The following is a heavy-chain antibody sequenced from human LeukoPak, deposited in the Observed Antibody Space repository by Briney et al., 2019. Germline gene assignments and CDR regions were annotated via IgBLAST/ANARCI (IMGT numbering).Heavy chain of an antibody. CDR2: ISYDGSNK. CDR1: GFTFSSYA. D-gene: IGHD4-17*01. Sequence: GGSLRLSCAASGFTFSSYAMHWVRQAPGKGLEWVAVISYDGSNKYYADSVKGRFTISRDNSKNTLYLQMNSLRAEDTAVYYCARDISPYGDYVFDYWSQGTLVTVSS. J-gene: IGHJ4*02. CDR3: ARDISPYGDYVFDY. V-gene: IGHV3-30*04.